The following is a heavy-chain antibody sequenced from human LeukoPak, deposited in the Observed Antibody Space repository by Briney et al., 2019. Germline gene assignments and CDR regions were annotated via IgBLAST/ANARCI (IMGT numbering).Heavy chain of an antibody. J-gene: IGHJ4*02. CDR2: ISYDGSNK. Sequence: PGGSLRLSCAASGFTFSSYGMHWVRRAPGKGLEWVAVISYDGSNKYYADSVKGRFTISRDNSKNTLYLQMNSLRAEDTAVYYCAKEADGSFDYWGQGTLVTVSS. CDR3: AKEADGSFDY. V-gene: IGHV3-30*18. D-gene: IGHD2-15*01. CDR1: GFTFSSYG.